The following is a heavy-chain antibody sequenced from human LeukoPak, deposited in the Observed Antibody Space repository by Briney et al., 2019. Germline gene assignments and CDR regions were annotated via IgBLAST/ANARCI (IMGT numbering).Heavy chain of an antibody. D-gene: IGHD6-19*01. V-gene: IGHV3-53*01. CDR3: ARDREWLETFDY. CDR2: LHNDGST. J-gene: IGHJ4*02. CDR1: GFIVRKSD. Sequence: GGSLRLSCAASGFIVRKSDMTWVRQAPGKGLEWVSFLHNDGSTSYADSVKGRFTISRDNSKNTLYLQMNSLRADDTAVYYCARDREWLETFDYWGQGTLVTVSS.